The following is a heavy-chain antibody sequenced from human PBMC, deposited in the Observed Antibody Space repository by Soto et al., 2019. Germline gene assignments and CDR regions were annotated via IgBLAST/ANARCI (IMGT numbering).Heavy chain of an antibody. CDR2: ISYDGSNK. V-gene: IGHV3-30-3*01. CDR1: GFTFSSYA. D-gene: IGHD6-19*01. CDR3: AREARSGPFDY. J-gene: IGHJ4*02. Sequence: QVQLVESGGGVVQPGRSLRLSCAASGFTFSSYAMHWVRQAPGKGLEWVAVISYDGSNKYYADSVKGRFTISRDNSKNTLYLQMNSLRAEDTAVYYCAREARSGPFDYWGQGTLVTVSS.